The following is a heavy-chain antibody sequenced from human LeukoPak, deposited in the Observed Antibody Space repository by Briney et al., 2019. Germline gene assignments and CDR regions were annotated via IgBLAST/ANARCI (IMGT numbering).Heavy chain of an antibody. J-gene: IGHJ5*02. D-gene: IGHD6-6*01. CDR3: ARGRGIAARHWFDP. V-gene: IGHV4-34*01. CDR2: INHSGST. Sequence: TETLSLTCAVHGGSFSGYYWSWIRQPPGKGLEWIGEINHSGSTNYNPSLKSRVTISVDTSKNQFSLKLSSVTAADTAVYYCARGRGIAARHWFDPWGQGTLVTVSS. CDR1: GGSFSGYY.